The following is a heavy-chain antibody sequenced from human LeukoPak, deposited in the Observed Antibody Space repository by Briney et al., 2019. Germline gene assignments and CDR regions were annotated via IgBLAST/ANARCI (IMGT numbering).Heavy chain of an antibody. CDR3: VREGEGPLSKDFDY. D-gene: IGHD2/OR15-2a*01. CDR1: GFTFTDHY. J-gene: IGHJ4*02. CDR2: IGPHSTFT. Sequence: ASMKVSCKSSGFTFTDHYIHWVRQGPGQGLEWMGYIGPHSTFTSSPQEFQGRVTMTRDASMSTAYMELTRLTSDDTAVYYCVREGEGPLSKDFDYWGQGTLITVSS. V-gene: IGHV1-2*02.